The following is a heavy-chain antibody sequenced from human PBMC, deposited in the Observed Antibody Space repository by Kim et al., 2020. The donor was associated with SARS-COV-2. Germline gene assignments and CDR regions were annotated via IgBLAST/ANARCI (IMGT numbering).Heavy chain of an antibody. CDR1: GYTFTSYA. V-gene: IGHV7-4-1*02. D-gene: IGHD5-12*01. CDR2: INTNTGNP. CDR3: ARDGRWLQSYYYYGMDV. Sequence: ASVKVSCKASGYTFTSYAMNWVRQAPGQGLEWMGWINTNTGNPTYAQGFTGRFVFSLDTSVSTAYLQISSLKAEDTAVYYCARDGRWLQSYYYYGMDVWGQGTTVTVSS. J-gene: IGHJ6*02.